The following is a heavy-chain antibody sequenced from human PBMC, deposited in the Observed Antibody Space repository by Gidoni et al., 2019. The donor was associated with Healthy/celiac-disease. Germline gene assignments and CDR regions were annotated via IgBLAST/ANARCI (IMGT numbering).Heavy chain of an antibody. J-gene: IGHJ2*01. CDR3: ARVPRGSGGIWYFDL. Sequence: QLQMQESGSGLVKPSQTLSLTCAVSGGSIRSGGYSWSWLRQPPGKGLECIGYIYTRGSTYYNPSLKLRVTISVDSSKNQFSLKLSSVTAADTAVYYCARVPRGSGGIWYFDLWGRGTLVTVSS. CDR1: GGSIRSGGYS. CDR2: IYTRGST. D-gene: IGHD3-16*01. V-gene: IGHV4-30-2*01.